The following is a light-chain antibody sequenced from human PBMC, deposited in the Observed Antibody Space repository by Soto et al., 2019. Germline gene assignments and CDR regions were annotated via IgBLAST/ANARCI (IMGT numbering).Light chain of an antibody. J-gene: IGKJ1*01. CDR3: QQYNNWPRT. V-gene: IGKV3-15*01. CDR2: GAS. CDR1: RTVHSN. Sequence: EILMTQSPATVCVSPGDRRTLSCRASRTVHSNVAWYQHTPGQAPRLLIYGASFRDTGMPARFSGIWFGIEFTLTISSLQSEDFDVYYCQQYNNWPRTFGQGTKV.